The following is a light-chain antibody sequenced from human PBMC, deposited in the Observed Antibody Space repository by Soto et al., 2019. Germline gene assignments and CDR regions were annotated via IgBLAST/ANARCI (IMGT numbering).Light chain of an antibody. J-gene: IGKJ1*01. CDR1: KSVSSY. CDR3: KKYAGSPRK. V-gene: IGKV3-20*01. CDR2: SAS. Sequence: ECVLTTSTGTLSLSPCDRDTLSCRASKSVSSYLAWYQQKSGQAHRLLIYSASRRATGIKDRFTGSGSGTDFTLTIKRVEPEDFAVYFCKKYAGSPRKLGQGHKVDIK.